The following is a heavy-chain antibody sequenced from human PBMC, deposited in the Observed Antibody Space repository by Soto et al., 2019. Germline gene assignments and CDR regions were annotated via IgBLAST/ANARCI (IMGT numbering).Heavy chain of an antibody. J-gene: IGHJ6*02. CDR3: ARDSWLLWFGESNYYYYGMDV. CDR1: GFAFSSYA. Sequence: VGSLRLSCAASGFAFSSYAMHWVRQAPGKGLEWVAVISYDGSNKYYADSVKGRFTISRDNSKNTLYLQMSSLRAEDTAVYYCARDSWLLWFGESNYYYYGMDVWGQGTTVTVSS. V-gene: IGHV3-30-3*01. CDR2: ISYDGSNK. D-gene: IGHD3-10*01.